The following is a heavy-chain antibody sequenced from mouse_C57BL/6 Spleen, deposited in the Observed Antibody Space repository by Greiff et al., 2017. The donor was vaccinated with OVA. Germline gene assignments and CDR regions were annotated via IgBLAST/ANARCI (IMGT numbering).Heavy chain of an antibody. Sequence: EVKLVESGPGLAKPSQTLSLTCSVTGYSITSDYWNWIRKFPGNKLEYMGYISYSGSTYYNPSLKSRISITRDTSKNQYYLQLNSVTTEDTATYYCARKLTGINWYFDVWGTGTTVTVSS. CDR1: GYSITSDY. V-gene: IGHV3-8*01. CDR3: ARKLTGINWYFDV. D-gene: IGHD4-1*01. J-gene: IGHJ1*03. CDR2: ISYSGST.